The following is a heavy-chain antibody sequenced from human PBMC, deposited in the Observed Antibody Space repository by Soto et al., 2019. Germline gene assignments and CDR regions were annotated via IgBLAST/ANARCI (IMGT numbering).Heavy chain of an antibody. CDR2: ISAYNGNT. CDR1: GYTFTSYG. CDR3: ARDLYPGIAVAGGDY. V-gene: IGHV1-18*01. D-gene: IGHD6-19*01. Sequence: ASVKVSCKASGYTFTSYGISWVRQAPGQGLEWMGWISAYNGNTNYAQKLQGRVTMTTDTSTSTAYMELRSLRSDDTAVYYCARDLYPGIAVAGGDYWGQGTLVTVSS. J-gene: IGHJ4*02.